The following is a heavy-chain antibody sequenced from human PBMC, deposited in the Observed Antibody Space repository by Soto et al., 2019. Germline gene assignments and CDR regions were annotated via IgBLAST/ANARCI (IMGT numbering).Heavy chain of an antibody. J-gene: IGHJ5*02. Sequence: SETLSLTCTVSGFSISSSSYYWGWIRQPPGKGLEWIGSIYYSGSTYYNPSLKSRVTISVDTSKNQFSLKLSSVTAADTAVYYCARQYSLLGFFYRGWFDPWGQGTLVTVSS. CDR3: ARQYSLLGFFYRGWFDP. V-gene: IGHV4-39*01. CDR1: GFSISSSSYY. D-gene: IGHD2-15*01. CDR2: IYYSGST.